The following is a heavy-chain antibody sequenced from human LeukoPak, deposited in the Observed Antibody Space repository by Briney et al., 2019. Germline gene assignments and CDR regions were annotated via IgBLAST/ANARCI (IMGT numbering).Heavy chain of an antibody. D-gene: IGHD3-22*01. J-gene: IGHJ4*02. CDR2: INPSGDNT. Sequence: RRASVKVSCKASGYTFTNNFMHWVRQAPGQGLEWMGIINPSGDNTWYAQKFQGRVTMTRDMATSTDYMEVSSLRSEDTAVYYCARGPDSSGYSSFVDFWGQGTLVTVSS. V-gene: IGHV1-46*01. CDR3: ARGPDSSGYSSFVDF. CDR1: GYTFTNNF.